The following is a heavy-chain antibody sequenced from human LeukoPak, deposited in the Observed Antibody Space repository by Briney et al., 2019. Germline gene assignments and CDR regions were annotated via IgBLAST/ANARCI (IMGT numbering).Heavy chain of an antibody. CDR2: IYHSGST. Sequence: PSQTLSLPCTVSGGSISSGGYYWSWIRQPPGKGLEWIGYIYHSGSTYYNPSLKSRVTISVDRSKNQFSLKLSSVTAADTAVYYCASTPREYQLPYPLDHWFDPWGQGTLVTVSS. D-gene: IGHD2-2*01. J-gene: IGHJ5*02. CDR3: ASTPREYQLPYPLDHWFDP. CDR1: GGSISSGGYY. V-gene: IGHV4-30-2*01.